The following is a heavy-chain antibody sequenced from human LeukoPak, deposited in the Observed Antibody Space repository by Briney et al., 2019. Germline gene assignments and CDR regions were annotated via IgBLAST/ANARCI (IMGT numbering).Heavy chain of an antibody. V-gene: IGHV4-59*01. J-gene: IGHJ4*02. Sequence: SETLSLTCTVSGFSITSYYWSWIRQPPGKGLEWIGFIHYSGSTTYNPSLKSRVTMSVDTSKNQFSLQLRSVTAADTALYYCARDIRAVGATHYSDYWGQGTLVTVTS. D-gene: IGHD1-26*01. CDR1: GFSITSYY. CDR2: IHYSGST. CDR3: ARDIRAVGATHYSDY.